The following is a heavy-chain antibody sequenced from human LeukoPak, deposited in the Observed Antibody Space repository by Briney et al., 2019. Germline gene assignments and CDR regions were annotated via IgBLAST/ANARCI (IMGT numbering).Heavy chain of an antibody. CDR3: AGVANYRSGERLDY. Sequence: SETLSLTCTVSGGSISNYYWSWIRQPAGKGLEWIGRVYNSGSTNYNPSLKSRVTMSVGTSKNQFSLKLRSVAAADTAIYYCAGVANYRSGERLDYWGQGTLVTVSS. CDR1: GGSISNYY. J-gene: IGHJ4*02. CDR2: VYNSGST. V-gene: IGHV4-4*07. D-gene: IGHD4-11*01.